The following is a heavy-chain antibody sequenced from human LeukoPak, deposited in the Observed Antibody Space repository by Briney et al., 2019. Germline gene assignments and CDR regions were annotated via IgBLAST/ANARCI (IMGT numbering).Heavy chain of an antibody. J-gene: IGHJ4*02. V-gene: IGHV3-48*01. CDR1: GFTVSLYS. Sequence: GGSLRLSCEASGFTVSLYSMNWVRQAPGKGLEWVSYITSSSDTIYYADSVKGRFTISRDNAKNSLSLQMNSLRAEDTAVYYCVKGRSGTLYYFDYWGQGTLVTVSS. D-gene: IGHD3-10*01. CDR3: VKGRSGTLYYFDY. CDR2: ITSSSDTI.